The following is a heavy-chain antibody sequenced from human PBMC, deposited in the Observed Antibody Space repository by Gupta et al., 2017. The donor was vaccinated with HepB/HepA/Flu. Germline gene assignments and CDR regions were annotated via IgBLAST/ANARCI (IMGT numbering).Heavy chain of an antibody. CDR2: MNPNNGDT. Sequence: QARLVQSGAEVKKPGASVRVSCKASGSTFTDHNINWVRQATGQGLEWMGWMNPNNGDTGHAQAFQGRLTMTRDPSKSTAFMELSGLTYEDTAVYYCARYVYGDNYFDSWGQGTLVTVSS. J-gene: IGHJ4*02. CDR1: GSTFTDHN. CDR3: ARYVYGDNYFDS. D-gene: IGHD4/OR15-4a*01. V-gene: IGHV1-8*01.